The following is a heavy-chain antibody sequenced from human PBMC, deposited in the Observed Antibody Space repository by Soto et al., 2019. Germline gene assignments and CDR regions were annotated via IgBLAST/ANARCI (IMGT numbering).Heavy chain of an antibody. V-gene: IGHV3-33*01. CDR3: GRVDRYYNMDV. CDR1: GFTFSKYG. CDR2: VWYDGISK. Sequence: QVQLVESGGGVVQPGRSLRLSCAASGFTFSKYGLHWVRQAPGKGLEWVADVWYDGISKNYLDSVKGRFTISRDNSKNTRYLQMNSLRAEDPAVYYCGRVDRYYNMDVWGQGTTVTVSS. J-gene: IGHJ6*02.